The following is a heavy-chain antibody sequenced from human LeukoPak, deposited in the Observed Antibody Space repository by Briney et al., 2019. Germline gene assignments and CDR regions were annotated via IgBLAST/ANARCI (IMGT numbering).Heavy chain of an antibody. Sequence: GRSLRLSCAASGFTFSSYGMHWVRQDPGKGLEWVAVIWYDGSNKYYADSVKGRFTISRDNSKNTLYLQMNSLRAEDTAVYYCARAVRVAATPFDYWGQGTLVTVSS. CDR3: ARAVRVAATPFDY. CDR2: IWYDGSNK. J-gene: IGHJ4*02. CDR1: GFTFSSYG. D-gene: IGHD2-15*01. V-gene: IGHV3-33*01.